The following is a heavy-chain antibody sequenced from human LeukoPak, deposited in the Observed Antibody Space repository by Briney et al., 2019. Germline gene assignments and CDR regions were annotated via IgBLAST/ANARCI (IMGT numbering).Heavy chain of an antibody. D-gene: IGHD5-24*01. CDR1: GGSISRYY. Sequence: KASETLSLTCTVPGGSISRYYWSWLRQPPGKGLEWVGYIYYSGSTNYNPSLKSRVTISVDTSKKQFSLMLSSVAAAHTTVYYCARGFQRSATMTGFNLWGQGSLVTVSS. V-gene: IGHV4-59*01. CDR3: ARGFQRSATMTGFNL. CDR2: IYYSGST. J-gene: IGHJ5*02.